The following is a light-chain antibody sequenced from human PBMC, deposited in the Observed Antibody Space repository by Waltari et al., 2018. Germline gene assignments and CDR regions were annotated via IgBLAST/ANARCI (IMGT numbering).Light chain of an antibody. CDR2: VNSDGSH. CDR3: QTGGHGTWV. J-gene: IGLJ3*02. CDR1: SGHISNV. Sequence: QLVLTQQPSASASLGASVKLPCTLRSGHISNVTPCPQQQPRKGPRYLMKVNSDGSHSKGDEIPDRFSGSSSGAERYLTISSLQSEDEADYYCQTGGHGTWVFGGGTKLTVL. V-gene: IGLV4-69*01.